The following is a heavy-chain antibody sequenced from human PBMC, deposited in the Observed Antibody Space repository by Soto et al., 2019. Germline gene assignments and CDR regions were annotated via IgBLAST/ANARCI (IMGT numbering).Heavy chain of an antibody. CDR1: GGSFSDYN. Sequence: QEQLQQWGAGLLKPSETLSLTCAVNGGSFSDYNWSWIRQPPGKRLEWIGEINNSGGTNYNPSLKSLVTISVDTSKNEFSLKLSSVTAADTALYYCARGVATIRDWGQGTLVTVSS. CDR2: INNSGGT. D-gene: IGHD5-12*01. J-gene: IGHJ4*02. CDR3: ARGVATIRD. V-gene: IGHV4-34*02.